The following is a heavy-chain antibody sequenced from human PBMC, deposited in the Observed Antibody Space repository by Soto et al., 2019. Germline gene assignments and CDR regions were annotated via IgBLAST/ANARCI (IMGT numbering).Heavy chain of an antibody. J-gene: IGHJ4*02. CDR3: ARDPATARITTKTRGDY. V-gene: IGHV4-4*02. D-gene: IGHD3-10*01. CDR1: GGSISSSNW. Sequence: QVQLQESGPGLVKPSGTLSLTCAVSGGSISSSNWWSWVRQPPGKRLEWIGEIYHSGSTNYNPSLESRVTISVDKSKNQCSLKLSSVTAADTAVYYCARDPATARITTKTRGDYWGQGTLVTVSS. CDR2: IYHSGST.